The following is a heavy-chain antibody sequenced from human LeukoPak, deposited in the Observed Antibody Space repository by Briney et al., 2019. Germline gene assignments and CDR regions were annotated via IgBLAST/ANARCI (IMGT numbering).Heavy chain of an antibody. CDR3: AKDRAAHFTAGDY. D-gene: IGHD6-6*01. V-gene: IGHV3-30*04. CDR2: ISYDRSKT. J-gene: IGHJ4*02. Sequence: GGSLRLSCAASGFNFSTYAMHWVRQAPGKGLEWVGIISYDRSKTYYADPVKGRFTISRDNSKNTLYLQMNSLRAEDTAVYYCAKDRAAHFTAGDYWGQGTLVTVSS. CDR1: GFNFSTYA.